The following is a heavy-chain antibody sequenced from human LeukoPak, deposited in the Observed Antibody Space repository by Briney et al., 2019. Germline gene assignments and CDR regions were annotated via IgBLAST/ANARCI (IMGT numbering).Heavy chain of an antibody. Sequence: GGSLRLSCAASGFTFSSYSMNWVRQAPGKGLEWVSSISSSSSYIYYADSVKGRFTIPRDNAKNSLYLQMNSLRAEDTAVYYCARGRYYYDSSGYYRGAFDVWGQGTMVTVSS. CDR1: GFTFSSYS. V-gene: IGHV3-21*01. CDR3: ARGRYYYDSSGYYRGAFDV. CDR2: ISSSSSYI. J-gene: IGHJ3*01. D-gene: IGHD3-22*01.